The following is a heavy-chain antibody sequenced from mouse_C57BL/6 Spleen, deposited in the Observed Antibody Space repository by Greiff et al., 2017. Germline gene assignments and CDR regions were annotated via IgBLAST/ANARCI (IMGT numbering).Heavy chain of an antibody. J-gene: IGHJ3*01. D-gene: IGHD2-5*01. CDR3: TTGSNSWFAY. Sequence: EVKLVESGAELVRPGASVKLSCTASGFNIKDDYMHWVKQRPEQGLEWIGWIDPENGDTEYASKFQGKATITADTSSNTAYLQLSSLTSEDTAVYYCTTGSNSWFAYWGQGTLVTVSA. V-gene: IGHV14-4*01. CDR2: IDPENGDT. CDR1: GFNIKDDY.